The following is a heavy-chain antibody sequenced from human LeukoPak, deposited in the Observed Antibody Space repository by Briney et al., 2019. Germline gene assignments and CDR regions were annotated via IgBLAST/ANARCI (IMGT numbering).Heavy chain of an antibody. J-gene: IGHJ6*04. V-gene: IGHV1-69*13. CDR3: ARDHTGMVKDYYYGMDV. Sequence: SVKVSCKASGGTFSSYAISWVRQAPGQGLEWMGGIIPTFGTANYAQKFQGRVTITADESTSTAYVELSSLRSEDTAVYYCARDHTGMVKDYYYGMDVWGKGTTVTVAS. CDR2: IIPTFGTA. D-gene: IGHD5-18*01. CDR1: GGTFSSYA.